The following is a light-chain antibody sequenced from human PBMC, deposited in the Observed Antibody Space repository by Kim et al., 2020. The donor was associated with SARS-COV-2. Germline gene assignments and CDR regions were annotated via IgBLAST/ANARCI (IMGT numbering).Light chain of an antibody. CDR1: QDVRVD. Sequence: SVSPGERATLSCRASQDVRVDLAWYQQKRGQAPSLLIYDTFKRAAGIPARFSGSGSETEFTLTISSLQSEDFAVYYCQQYSNWPTTFGLGTKLEI. V-gene: IGKV3-15*01. CDR3: QQYSNWPTT. J-gene: IGKJ2*01. CDR2: DTF.